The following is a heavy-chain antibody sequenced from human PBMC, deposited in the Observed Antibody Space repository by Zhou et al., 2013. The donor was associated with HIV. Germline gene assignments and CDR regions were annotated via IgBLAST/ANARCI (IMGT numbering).Heavy chain of an antibody. CDR1: GYTFTGYY. Sequence: QVQLVQSGAEVKKPGASVKVSCKASGYTFTGYYMHWVRQAPGQGLEWMGWINPNSGGTNYAQKFQGRVTITTDESTSTAYMELSSLRSEDTAVYYCARAYVPKLYYDILTGHDYYYYGMDVWGQGTTVTVSS. CDR3: ARAYVPKLYYDILTGHDYYYYGMDV. V-gene: IGHV1-2*02. D-gene: IGHD3-9*01. J-gene: IGHJ6*02. CDR2: INPNSGGT.